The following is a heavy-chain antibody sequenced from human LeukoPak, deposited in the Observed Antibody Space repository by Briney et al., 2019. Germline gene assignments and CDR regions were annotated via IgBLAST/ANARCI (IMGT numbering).Heavy chain of an antibody. CDR1: GGTFSSYA. Sequence: ASVKVSCKASGGTFSSYAISWVRQAPGQGLEWMGWMNPNSGNTGYAQKFQGRVTITRNTSISTAYMELSSLRSEDTAVYYCARGVGPLVVPAGGIYYYMDVWGKGTTVTVSS. D-gene: IGHD2-2*01. CDR2: MNPNSGNT. V-gene: IGHV1-8*03. CDR3: ARGVGPLVVPAGGIYYYMDV. J-gene: IGHJ6*03.